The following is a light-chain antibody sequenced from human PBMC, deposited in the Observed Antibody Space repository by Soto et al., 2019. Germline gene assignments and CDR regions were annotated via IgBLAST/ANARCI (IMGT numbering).Light chain of an antibody. CDR2: NVS. Sequence: QSALTQPASVSGSPGQSITIYCTGTSSDVGGYNSVSWYQQHPGKAPKLMIYNVSNRPSGVSNRFSGSKSGNTASLTISGLQAEDEADYYCSSYTCSSTYVFGTGTKVTVL. CDR3: SSYTCSSTYV. J-gene: IGLJ1*01. V-gene: IGLV2-14*01. CDR1: SSDVGGYNS.